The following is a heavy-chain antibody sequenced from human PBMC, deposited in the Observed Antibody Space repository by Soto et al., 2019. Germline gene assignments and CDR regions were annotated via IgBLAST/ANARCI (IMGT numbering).Heavy chain of an antibody. D-gene: IGHD3-9*01. Sequence: QVQLVQSGAEVKKPGASVKVSCKASGYTFTSYGISWVRQAPGQGLEWMGWISTYNGNTNYAQKLQGRVTMTTDTSTSTAYMELRSLRSDDTAVYYCARAVQYDILTGYYADYYYHGMNVWGQGTTVTVSS. CDR3: ARAVQYDILTGYYADYYYHGMNV. J-gene: IGHJ6*02. V-gene: IGHV1-18*01. CDR2: ISTYNGNT. CDR1: GYTFTSYG.